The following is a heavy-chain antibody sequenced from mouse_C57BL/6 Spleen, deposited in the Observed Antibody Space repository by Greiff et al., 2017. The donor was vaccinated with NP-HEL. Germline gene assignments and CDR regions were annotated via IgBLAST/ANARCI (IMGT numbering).Heavy chain of an antibody. J-gene: IGHJ3*01. V-gene: IGHV1-15*01. CDR2: IDPETGGT. CDR1: GYPFTDYE. CDR3: TRDSNYVGVWFAY. D-gene: IGHD2-5*01. Sequence: QVQLQQSGAELVRPGASVTLSCKASGYPFTDYEMHWVKQTPVHGLEWIGAIDPETGGTAYNQKFKGKSILTADKSSSTAYMELRSLTSEDSAVYYCTRDSNYVGVWFAYWGQGTLVTVSA.